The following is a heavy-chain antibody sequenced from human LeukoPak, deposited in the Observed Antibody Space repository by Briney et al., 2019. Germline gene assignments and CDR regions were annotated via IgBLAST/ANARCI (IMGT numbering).Heavy chain of an antibody. CDR3: AKGLYYDILTGNWFDP. J-gene: IGHJ5*02. D-gene: IGHD3-9*01. CDR2: INPNSGGT. Sequence: ASVKVSCKASGYTFTGYYMHWVRQAPGQGLEWMGWINPNSGGTNYAQKFQGRVTMTRDTSISTAYMELSRLRAEDTAVYHCAKGLYYDILTGNWFDPWGQGTLVTVSS. V-gene: IGHV1-2*02. CDR1: GYTFTGYY.